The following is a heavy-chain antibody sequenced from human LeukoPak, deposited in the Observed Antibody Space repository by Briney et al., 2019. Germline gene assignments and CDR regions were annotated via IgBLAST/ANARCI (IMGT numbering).Heavy chain of an antibody. CDR1: GGSISSSSYY. Sequence: PSETLSLTCAVSGGSISSSSYYWGWIRQPPGKGLEWIGSIYYSGNTYYSPSLNSRVTISIDTSKNQFSLKLSSVTAADTAVYYCAREVAGSSSSHWGQGTLVTVSS. CDR2: IYYSGNT. V-gene: IGHV4-39*07. CDR3: AREVAGSSSSH. D-gene: IGHD6-6*01. J-gene: IGHJ4*02.